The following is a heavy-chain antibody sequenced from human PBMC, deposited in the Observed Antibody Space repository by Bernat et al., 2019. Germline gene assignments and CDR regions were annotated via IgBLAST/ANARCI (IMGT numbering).Heavy chain of an antibody. D-gene: IGHD3-9*01. J-gene: IGHJ4*02. V-gene: IGHV3-23*01. CDR1: GFTFSSYA. Sequence: EVQLLESGGGLVQPGGSLRLSCAASGFTFSSYAMSWVRQAPGKGLEWVSAISGSGGSTYYADSVKGRFTISRYNSKNTLYLQMNSLRAEDTAVYYCATGRVKFDWLLPGSFDYWGQGTLVTVSS. CDR2: ISGSGGST. CDR3: ATGRVKFDWLLPGSFDY.